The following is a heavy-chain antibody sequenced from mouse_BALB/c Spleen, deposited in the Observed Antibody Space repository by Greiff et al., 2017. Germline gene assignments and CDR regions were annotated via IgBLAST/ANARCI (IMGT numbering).Heavy chain of an antibody. J-gene: IGHJ3*01. D-gene: IGHD2-4*01. CDR3: ARRDDYDSWFAY. Sequence: QVHVKQSGPELVRPGVSVKISCKGSGYTFTDYAMHWVKQSHAKSLEWIGVISTYSGNTNYNQKFKGKATLTVDKSSSTAYMQLKSLTSEDSAVYYCARRDDYDSWFAYWGQGTLVTVSA. CDR2: ISTYSGNT. V-gene: IGHV1-67*01. CDR1: GYTFTDYA.